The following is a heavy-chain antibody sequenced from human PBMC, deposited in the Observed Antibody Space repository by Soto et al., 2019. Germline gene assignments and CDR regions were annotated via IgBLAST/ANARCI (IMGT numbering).Heavy chain of an antibody. CDR1: GGSFSGYY. CDR2: INHSGST. D-gene: IGHD2-2*01. CDR3: ARDEYKYCSSTSCYHPYYYYYMDV. V-gene: IGHV4-34*01. Sequence: SETLSLTCAVYGGSFSGYYWSWIRQPPGKGLEWIGEINHSGSTNYNPSLKSRVTLSVDTSKNQFSLKLSSVTAADTAVYYCARDEYKYCSSTSCYHPYYYYYMDVWGKGTTVTVSS. J-gene: IGHJ6*03.